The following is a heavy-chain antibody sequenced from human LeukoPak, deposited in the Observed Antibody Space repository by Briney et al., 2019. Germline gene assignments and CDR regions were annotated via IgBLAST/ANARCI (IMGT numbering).Heavy chain of an antibody. CDR2: ISWNSGSI. CDR1: GFTFDDYA. CDR3: AKSVVVVRGFDY. Sequence: QPGRSLRLSCAASGFTFDDYAMHWVRQAPGKGLEWVSGISWNSGSIGYADSVKGRFTISRDNAKNSLYLQMNSLRAEDTALYYCAKSVVVVRGFDYWGQGTLVTVSS. J-gene: IGHJ4*02. D-gene: IGHD2-2*01. V-gene: IGHV3-9*01.